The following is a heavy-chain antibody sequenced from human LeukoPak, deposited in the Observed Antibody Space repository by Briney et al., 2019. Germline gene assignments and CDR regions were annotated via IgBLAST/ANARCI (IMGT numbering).Heavy chain of an antibody. V-gene: IGHV1-69*13. CDR2: IIPIFGTA. D-gene: IGHD5-18*01. CDR1: GGTFSSYA. Sequence: SVKVSCKASGGTFSSYAISWVRQAPGQGLEWMGGIIPIFGTANYAQKFQGRVTITADESTSTGYMELSSLRSEDTAVYYCASKRGYSYGLDYWGQGTLSPSPQ. J-gene: IGHJ4*02. CDR3: ASKRGYSYGLDY.